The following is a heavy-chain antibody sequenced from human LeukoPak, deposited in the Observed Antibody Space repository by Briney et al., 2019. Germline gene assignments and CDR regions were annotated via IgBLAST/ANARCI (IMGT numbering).Heavy chain of an antibody. Sequence: GASVKVSCKSSGHTLNNHFIHWVRQAPGQGLEWVGMINPRDGSTRTLQRFQGRLTMTRGTSTSTLYMGLSSLRSEDTATYFCARGADQEFDFWGQGTLVTVSS. CDR1: GHTLNNHF. V-gene: IGHV1-46*02. CDR2: INPRDGST. CDR3: ARGADQEFDF. J-gene: IGHJ4*02.